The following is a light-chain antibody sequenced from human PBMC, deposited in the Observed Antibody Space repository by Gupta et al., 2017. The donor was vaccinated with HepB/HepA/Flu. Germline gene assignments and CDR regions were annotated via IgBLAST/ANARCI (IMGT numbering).Light chain of an antibody. CDR1: DSTIATNT. V-gene: IGLV1-44*01. J-gene: IGLJ1*01. CDR2: GDE. CDR3: ASWDDSLNGFV. Sequence: SPLTQPPSASGTPRPRVTISCSASDSTIATNTVRWYQKVPGTAPKLLIYGDEQRPSGVPDRFSGSKSGTSASLAISGLQTEDEADCYCASWDDSLNGFVFGAGTKVTVL.